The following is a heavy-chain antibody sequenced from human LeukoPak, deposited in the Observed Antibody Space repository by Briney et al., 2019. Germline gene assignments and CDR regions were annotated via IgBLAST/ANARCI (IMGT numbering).Heavy chain of an antibody. J-gene: IGHJ5*02. CDR2: IYYSGST. CDR3: ARVPGVAGDNWFDP. D-gene: IGHD6-19*01. V-gene: IGHV4-59*12. Sequence: SETLSLTCTVSGGSISSYYWSWIRQPPGKGLEWIGYIYYSGSTNYNPSLKSRVTISVDTSKNQFSLKLSSVTAADTAVYYCARVPGVAGDNWFDPWGQGTLVTVSS. CDR1: GGSISSYY.